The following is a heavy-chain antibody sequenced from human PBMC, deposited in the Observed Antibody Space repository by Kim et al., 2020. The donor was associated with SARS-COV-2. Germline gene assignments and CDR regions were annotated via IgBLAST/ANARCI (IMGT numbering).Heavy chain of an antibody. D-gene: IGHD3-10*01. CDR2: TT. V-gene: IGHV3-15*01. CDR3: TTDSRGVIVY. J-gene: IGHJ4*02. Sequence: TTDYAAPVKGRFTISRADSKNTLYLQMNSLKTEDTAVYYCTTDSRGVIVYWGQGTLVTVSS.